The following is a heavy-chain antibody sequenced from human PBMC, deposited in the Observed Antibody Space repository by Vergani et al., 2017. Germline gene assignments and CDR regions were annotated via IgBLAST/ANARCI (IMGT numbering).Heavy chain of an antibody. CDR1: GFDFSDYY. CDR3: ARDYGSSGFQY. V-gene: IGHV3-11*04. D-gene: IGHD3-22*01. Sequence: QVQLVESGGGLVKPGTSLRLSCVISGFDFSDYYMAWIRQAPGKGPEWIAYISHRGTTISYAESVKGRFTISRDNSKKLLYLQMNSLRADDTALYFCARDYGSSGFQYWGQGTRVTVSS. J-gene: IGHJ4*02. CDR2: ISHRGTTI.